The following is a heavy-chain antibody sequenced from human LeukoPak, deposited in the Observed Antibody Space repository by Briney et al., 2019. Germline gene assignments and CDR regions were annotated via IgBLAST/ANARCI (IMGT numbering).Heavy chain of an antibody. V-gene: IGHV3-66*01. CDR3: ARASTLRTGDAH. Sequence: GGSLRLSCAASGFTISSNYMSWVRQAPGKGLEWVSVIHTGGSTSYADPVKGRFTISRDSSKNTLFLQMNSLRVEDTAVYYCARASTLRTGDAHWGQGTLVTVSS. J-gene: IGHJ4*02. CDR1: GFTISSNY. D-gene: IGHD7-27*01. CDR2: IHTGGST.